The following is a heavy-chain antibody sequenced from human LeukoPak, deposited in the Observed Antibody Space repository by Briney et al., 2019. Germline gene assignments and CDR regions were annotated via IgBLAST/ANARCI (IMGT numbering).Heavy chain of an antibody. D-gene: IGHD3-3*01. J-gene: IGHJ6*03. CDR2: ISGSGGST. CDR1: GFTLTTYW. Sequence: GGSLRLSCAASGFTLTTYWMSWVRQAPGKGLEWVSGISGSGGSTYYADSVKGRFTISRDNSKNTLYLQMNSLRAEDTAVYYCARGQEIRFLEWSDYMDVWGKGTTVTVSS. V-gene: IGHV3-23*01. CDR3: ARGQEIRFLEWSDYMDV.